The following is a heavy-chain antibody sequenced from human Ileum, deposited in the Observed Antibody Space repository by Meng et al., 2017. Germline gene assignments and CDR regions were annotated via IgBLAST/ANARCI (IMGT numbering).Heavy chain of an antibody. Sequence: GESLMISCAASEFTHSYYGIHWVRPAPGKGLEWVAMMAYDGRSTHYIDSVQGRFTISRNTSRNTLFLQMNSVRVEDTAVYYCAGDWGSSGWYTWFDAWGPGTLVTVSS. CDR3: AGDWGSSGWYTWFDA. CDR2: MAYDGRST. J-gene: IGHJ5*02. D-gene: IGHD6-19*01. CDR1: EFTHSYYG. V-gene: IGHV3-30*03.